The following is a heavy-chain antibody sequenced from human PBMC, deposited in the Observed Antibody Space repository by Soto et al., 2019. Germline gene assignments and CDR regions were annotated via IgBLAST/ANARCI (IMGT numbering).Heavy chain of an antibody. CDR2: ITHAGREK. D-gene: IGHD1-26*01. V-gene: IGHV3-7*01. J-gene: IGHJ4*02. Sequence: VQLVESGGGLVPPGGSLRLSCATSGFTFSGDWMSWVRQAPGKGLEWVATITHAGREKYYVDSVKGRFTISRDDTENSLFLQMNSLRAEDTAVYYCARDSWVSGATDDFWGQGTQVTVSS. CDR3: ARDSWVSGATDDF. CDR1: GFTFSGDW.